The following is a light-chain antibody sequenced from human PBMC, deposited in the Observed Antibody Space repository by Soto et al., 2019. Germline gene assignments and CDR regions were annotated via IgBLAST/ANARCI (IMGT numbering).Light chain of an antibody. J-gene: IGLJ2*01. CDR1: SNDVGGYDY. V-gene: IGLV2-8*01. CDR2: EVS. CDR3: SSYAGSNNLV. Sequence: QSALTQPPSASGSPGQSVTISCTGTSNDVGGYDYVSWYQHHPVKAPKLMIFEVSNRPSGVPDRFSGSKSGNTASLTVSGLQAEDEAHYYCSSYAGSNNLVFGGGTKLTVL.